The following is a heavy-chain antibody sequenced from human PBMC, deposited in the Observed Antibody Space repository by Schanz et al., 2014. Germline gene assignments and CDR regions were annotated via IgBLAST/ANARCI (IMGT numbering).Heavy chain of an antibody. Sequence: QVQLVQSGAELRKPGTSVKVSCKTSGYTFSNDDINWVRQAPGQGLEWMGIIHSTGGTTSHAQKFQGRVTMTRDTSTSTVYMELSSLRSEDTAVYYCASALTTWGGMDVWGQGTTGTVSS. CDR1: GYTFSNDD. D-gene: IGHD4-4*01. J-gene: IGHJ6*02. CDR3: ASALTTWGGMDV. CDR2: IHSTGGTT. V-gene: IGHV1-46*01.